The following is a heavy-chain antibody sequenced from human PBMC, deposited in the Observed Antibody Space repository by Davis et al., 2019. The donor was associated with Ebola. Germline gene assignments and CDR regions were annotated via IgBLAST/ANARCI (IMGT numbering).Heavy chain of an antibody. CDR2: IDPTDSYT. V-gene: IGHV5-10-1*01. D-gene: IGHD2/OR15-2a*01. J-gene: IGHJ6*02. CDR3: ARHPSTPPYGMGV. Sequence: GGSLRLSCKGSGYSYGWVRQMPGKGLEWMGRIDPTDSYTYYSRSFQGHVTISVDKSISTAYLQWGSLKASDTAIYYCARHPSTPPYGMGVWGQGTTVTVSS. CDR1: GYSYG.